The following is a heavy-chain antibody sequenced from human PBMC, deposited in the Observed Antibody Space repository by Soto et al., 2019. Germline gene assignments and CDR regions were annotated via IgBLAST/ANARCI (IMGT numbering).Heavy chain of an antibody. J-gene: IGHJ4*02. CDR2: IYYSGST. V-gene: IGHV4-39*01. CDR3: ARQALRQLWLLGLLDY. Sequence: QLQLQESGPGLVKPSETLSLTCTVSGGSISSSSYYWGWIRQPPGKGLEWIGSIYYSGSTYYNPSLKSRVTISGDTSKNQFSLKLSSVTAADTAVYYCARQALRQLWLLGLLDYWGQGTLVTVSS. D-gene: IGHD5-18*01. CDR1: GGSISSSSYY.